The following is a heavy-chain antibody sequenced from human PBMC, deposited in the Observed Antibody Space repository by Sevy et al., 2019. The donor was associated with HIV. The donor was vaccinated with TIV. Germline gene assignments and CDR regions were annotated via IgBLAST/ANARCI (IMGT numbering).Heavy chain of an antibody. CDR1: GFTFSDYY. V-gene: IGHV3-11*06. CDR3: ARDEGGNYDSSGYIQN. J-gene: IGHJ4*02. Sequence: GGSLRLSCAASGFTFSDYYMSWIRQAPGKGLEWVSYISSSSSYTNYADSVKGRFTISRDSAKNSLYLQMNSLRAEDTAVYYCARDEGGNYDSSGYIQNWGQGTLVTVSS. CDR2: ISSSSSYT. D-gene: IGHD3-22*01.